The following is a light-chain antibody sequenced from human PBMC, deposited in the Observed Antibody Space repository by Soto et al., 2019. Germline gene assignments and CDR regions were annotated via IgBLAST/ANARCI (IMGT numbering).Light chain of an antibody. CDR3: QQYGSSPYT. J-gene: IGKJ2*01. V-gene: IGKV3-20*01. CDR2: GAS. Sequence: EIVLTQSPGTLSLSPGERVTLSCRASQSVSSTYLAWFQQKPGQAPRLLIYGASTRATGVPDRFTVSGSGTDFTLTISRLEPEDFAMYYCQQYGSSPYTFGQGTKLEIK. CDR1: QSVSSTY.